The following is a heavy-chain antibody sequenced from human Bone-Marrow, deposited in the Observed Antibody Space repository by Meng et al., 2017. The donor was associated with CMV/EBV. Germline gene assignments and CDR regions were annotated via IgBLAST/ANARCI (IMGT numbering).Heavy chain of an antibody. V-gene: IGHV3-21*01. CDR2: ISSSSSYI. CDR1: GFTFSSYS. D-gene: IGHD3-10*01. Sequence: GGSLRLSCAASGFTFSSYSMNWVRQAPGKGLEWVSSISSSSSYIYYADSVKGRFTISRDNAKNSLYLQMNSLRAEDTAVYYCARLWGVRGYYFDYWGQGTLVTGSS. J-gene: IGHJ4*02. CDR3: ARLWGVRGYYFDY.